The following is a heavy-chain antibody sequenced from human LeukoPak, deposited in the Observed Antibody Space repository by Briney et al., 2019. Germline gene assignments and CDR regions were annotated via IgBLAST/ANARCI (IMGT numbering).Heavy chain of an antibody. CDR3: ASRPFNYYDSSGARDAFDI. V-gene: IGHV1-18*01. Sequence: ASVKVSCKASGYTFTSYGISWVRQAPGQGLEWMGWISAYNGNTNYAQKLQGRVTMTTDTSTSTAYMELRSLRSDDTAVYYCASRPFNYYDSSGARDAFDIWGQGTMVTVSS. J-gene: IGHJ3*02. CDR1: GYTFTSYG. CDR2: ISAYNGNT. D-gene: IGHD3-22*01.